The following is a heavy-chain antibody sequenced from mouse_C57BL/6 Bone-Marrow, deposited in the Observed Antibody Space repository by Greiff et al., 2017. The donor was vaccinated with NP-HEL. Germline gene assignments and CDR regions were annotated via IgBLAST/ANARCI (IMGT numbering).Heavy chain of an antibody. CDR2: INPDSSTI. D-gene: IGHD1-1*01. J-gene: IGHJ1*03. V-gene: IGHV4-1*01. CDR3: ALYYYGSTFGYFDV. CDR1: GVDFSRYW. Sequence: AAGGVDFSRYWMSWVRRAPGKGLEWIGEINPDSSTINYAPSLKDKFIISRDNAKNTLYLQMSKVRSEDTALYYCALYYYGSTFGYFDVWGTGTTVTVSS.